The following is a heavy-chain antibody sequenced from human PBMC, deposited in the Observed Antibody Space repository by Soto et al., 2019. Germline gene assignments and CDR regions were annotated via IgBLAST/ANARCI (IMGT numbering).Heavy chain of an antibody. J-gene: IGHJ6*02. V-gene: IGHV4-30-4*01. CDR3: DRGVLLEGWNDGLPYYYGMDV. D-gene: IGHD1-1*01. CDR1: GGSISSGDYS. Sequence: QVQLQESGPGLVKPSQTLSLTCTVSGGSISSGDYSWSWIRQPPGKGLEWIGYIFYSGSTYYNPSLKSRVTISVDTSQNQYYPKLSSVTAADTAVYYCDRGVLLEGWNDGLPYYYGMDVWGQGTTVTVSS. CDR2: IFYSGST.